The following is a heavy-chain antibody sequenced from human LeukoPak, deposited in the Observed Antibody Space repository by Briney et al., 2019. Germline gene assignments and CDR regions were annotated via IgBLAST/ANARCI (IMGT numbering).Heavy chain of an antibody. CDR3: ARGDGGSYGGRFDY. V-gene: IGHV3-74*01. J-gene: IGHJ4*02. CDR2: IKSDESTT. Sequence: GGSLRLSCAASGFTVSINYMSWVRQAPGKGLVWVSRIKSDESTTSYADSVKGRFTIYRDNARNTLYLQMNSLRTEDTAVYYCARGDGGSYGGRFDYWGQGTLVTVSS. CDR1: GFTVSINY. D-gene: IGHD1-26*01.